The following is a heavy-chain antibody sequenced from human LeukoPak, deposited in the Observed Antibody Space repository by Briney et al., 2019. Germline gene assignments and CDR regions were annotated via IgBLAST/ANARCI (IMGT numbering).Heavy chain of an antibody. CDR1: GGSFSGYY. V-gene: IGHV4-34*01. CDR2: INHSGST. J-gene: IGHJ6*03. D-gene: IGHD3-10*01. Sequence: PSETLSLTCAVYGGSFSGYYWSWIRQPPGKGLEWIGEINHSGSTNYNPSLKSRVTISVDTSKNQFSLKLSSVTAADTAVYYCARSKRRTVRGVIWFMDVWGKGTTVTVSS. CDR3: ARSKRRTVRGVIWFMDV.